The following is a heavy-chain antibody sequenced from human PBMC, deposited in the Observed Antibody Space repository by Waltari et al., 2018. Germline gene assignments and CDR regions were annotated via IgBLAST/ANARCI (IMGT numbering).Heavy chain of an antibody. CDR1: GFTFSSYW. D-gene: IGHD1-1*01. CDR2: IKGDGGET. V-gene: IGHV3-74*01. CDR3: VRDEVGGTTRAYY. J-gene: IGHJ4*02. Sequence: EVQLEESGGGSVQPGGSLKLSCGASGFTFSSYWMHWVRQAPGEGLMWVARIKGDGGETNYADSVQDRFTMSRDNAKSTLYLQMNNLRAEDTAVYFCVRDEVGGTTRAYYWGQGTLVTVSS.